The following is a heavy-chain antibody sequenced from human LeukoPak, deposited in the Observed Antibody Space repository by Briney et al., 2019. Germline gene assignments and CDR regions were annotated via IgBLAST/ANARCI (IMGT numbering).Heavy chain of an antibody. V-gene: IGHV4-34*01. CDR2: INHSGST. Sequence: SETLSLTCAVYGGSFSGYYWSWIRQPPGKGLEWIGEINHSGSTNYNPSLKSRVTISVDTSKNQLSLKLSSVTAADTAVYYCARDSIAAAGQNWFDPWGQGTLVTVSS. D-gene: IGHD6-13*01. CDR3: ARDSIAAAGQNWFDP. J-gene: IGHJ5*02. CDR1: GGSFSGYY.